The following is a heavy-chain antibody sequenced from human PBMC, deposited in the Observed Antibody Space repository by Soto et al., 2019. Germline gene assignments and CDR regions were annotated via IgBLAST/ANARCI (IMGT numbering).Heavy chain of an antibody. CDR1: GFSFSSLA. V-gene: IGHV3-23*01. D-gene: IGHD2-2*01. CDR3: AKDPTNVTLYAY. J-gene: IGHJ4*02. Sequence: VQLLESGGGVVQPGGSLRFSCEASGFSFSSLAMSWVRQAPGKGLVWVSSISGRGVDTLYADSLKGRFTIPRDNSRNTLYLQVNLLRAEDTAVYYWAKDPTNVTLYAYWGQGTLVTVSS. CDR2: ISGRGVDT.